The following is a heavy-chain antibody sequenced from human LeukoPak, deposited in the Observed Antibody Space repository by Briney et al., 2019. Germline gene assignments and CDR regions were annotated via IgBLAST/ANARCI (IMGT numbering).Heavy chain of an antibody. CDR3: ARAKVYDNSGGDVFDI. Sequence: ASVKVSCKAYGYTLSDYYMHRVRQAPGQGLEWMGWINPNGGGTNYAQKFQGRVTMTRDTSISTVYMELSRLRSDDTAVYYCARAKVYDNSGGDVFDIWGQGTMVTVSS. CDR2: INPNGGGT. J-gene: IGHJ3*02. V-gene: IGHV1-2*02. CDR1: GYTLSDYY. D-gene: IGHD3-22*01.